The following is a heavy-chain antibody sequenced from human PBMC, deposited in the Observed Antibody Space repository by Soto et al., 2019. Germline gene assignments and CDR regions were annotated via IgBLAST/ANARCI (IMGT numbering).Heavy chain of an antibody. D-gene: IGHD5-12*01. CDR2: ASYDGSYK. CDR1: GFVFGNFA. Sequence: PGGSLRLSCAASGFVFGNFAMHWVRQAPGKGLEWVAVASYDGSYKYYADSVKGRFTISRDNSKNTLYLQMNSLRAEDTAVYYCAKEQSVVAPTPDFDYWGQGTLVTVSS. V-gene: IGHV3-30-3*01. CDR3: AKEQSVVAPTPDFDY. J-gene: IGHJ4*02.